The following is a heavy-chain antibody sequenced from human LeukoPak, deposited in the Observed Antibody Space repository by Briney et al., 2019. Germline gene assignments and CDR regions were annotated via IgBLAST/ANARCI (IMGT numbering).Heavy chain of an antibody. CDR3: ARGSSSWYDLDY. J-gene: IGHJ4*02. V-gene: IGHV4-59*12. Sequence: TSETLSLTCTVSGGYISSYYLNWIRQPPGKGLEWIGYIYYSGSTNYNPSLKSRVTISVDTSKNQFSLKLSSVTAADTAVYYCARGSSSWYDLDYWGQGTLVTVSS. D-gene: IGHD6-13*01. CDR1: GGYISSYY. CDR2: IYYSGST.